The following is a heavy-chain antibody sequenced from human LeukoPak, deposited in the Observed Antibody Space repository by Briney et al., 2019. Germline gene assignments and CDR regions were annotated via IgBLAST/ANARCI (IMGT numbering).Heavy chain of an antibody. Sequence: SETLSLTCAVYGGSFSGYYWSWIRQPPGKGLEWIGYIYYSGSTNYNPSLKSRVTISVDTSKNQFSLKLSSVTAADTAVYYCARDPLRRFLEGYGMDVWGQGTTVTVSS. D-gene: IGHD3-3*01. CDR2: IYYSGST. CDR3: ARDPLRRFLEGYGMDV. CDR1: GGSFSGYY. J-gene: IGHJ6*02. V-gene: IGHV4-59*01.